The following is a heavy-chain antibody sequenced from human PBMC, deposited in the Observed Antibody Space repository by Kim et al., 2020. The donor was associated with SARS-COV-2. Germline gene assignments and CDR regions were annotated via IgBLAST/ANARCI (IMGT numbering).Heavy chain of an antibody. D-gene: IGHD3-22*01. J-gene: IGHJ6*02. CDR1: GGSFSGYS. Sequence: SETLSLTCAVYGGSFSGYSWTWIRQPPGKGLEWIGEINHSGSTKYNPSLQSRVSISIDTSKNQFSLRLRSVTAAATAVYYCARGRAGGVPAPVLGLGPYYEYYIMDVWGRGTTVTVSS. CDR2: INHSGST. CDR3: ARGRAGGVPAPVLGLGPYYEYYIMDV. V-gene: IGHV4-34*01.